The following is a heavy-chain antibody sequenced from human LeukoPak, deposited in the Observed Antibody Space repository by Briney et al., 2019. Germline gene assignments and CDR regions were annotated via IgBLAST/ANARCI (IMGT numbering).Heavy chain of an antibody. Sequence: PGRSLRLSCAASGFTFDNFAMHWVRQAPGKGLGWVSGITWNSRVKTYTPSVKGRFTISRDNAKNSLYLQMNSLRAEDTALYHCARGWEYGDYVVDYWGQGTLVTVSS. CDR1: GFTFDNFA. J-gene: IGHJ4*02. CDR2: ITWNSRVK. D-gene: IGHD4-17*01. CDR3: ARGWEYGDYVVDY. V-gene: IGHV3-9*01.